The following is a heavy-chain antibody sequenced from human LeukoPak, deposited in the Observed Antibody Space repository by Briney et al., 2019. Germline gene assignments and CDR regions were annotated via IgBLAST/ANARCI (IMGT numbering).Heavy chain of an antibody. V-gene: IGHV3-23*01. CDR2: ISGSGSRT. D-gene: IGHD2-21*01. CDR3: ASRPRGDIGPLDF. Sequence: GGSLRLSCADSGFTFSNNAMSWVRQAPGKGLEWVSSISGSGSRTYYTDSVKGRFTISRDNSKNTLYLQMNSLRADETAVYYCASRPRGDIGPLDFWGQGTLVTVSS. CDR1: GFTFSNNA. J-gene: IGHJ4*02.